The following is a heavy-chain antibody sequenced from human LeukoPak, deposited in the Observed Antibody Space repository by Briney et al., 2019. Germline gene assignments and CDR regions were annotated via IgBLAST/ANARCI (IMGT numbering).Heavy chain of an antibody. V-gene: IGHV4-39*07. D-gene: IGHD3-16*01. CDR1: GGSISSSSYY. CDR3: ARGAEGIPGYVDY. J-gene: IGHJ4*02. Sequence: SSETLSLTFTVSGGSISSSSYYWGWIRQPPGKGLEWIGSIYYSGSTYYNPSLKSRVTISVDTSKNQFSLKLSSVTAADTAVYYCARGAEGIPGYVDYWGQGTLVTVSS. CDR2: IYYSGST.